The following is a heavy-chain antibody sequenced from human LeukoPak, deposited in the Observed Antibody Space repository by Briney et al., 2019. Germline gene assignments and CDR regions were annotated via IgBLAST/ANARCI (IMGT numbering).Heavy chain of an antibody. CDR3: AKGRGYSYGYDY. CDR2: INTDGSST. CDR1: GFTFSSYW. D-gene: IGHD5-18*01. Sequence: GGSLRLSCAASGFTFSSYWMHWVRQAPGKGLVWVSRINTDGSSTYYADSVKGRFTISRDNSKNTLYLQMNSLRAGDTAVYYCAKGRGYSYGYDYWGQGTLVTVSS. V-gene: IGHV3-74*01. J-gene: IGHJ4*02.